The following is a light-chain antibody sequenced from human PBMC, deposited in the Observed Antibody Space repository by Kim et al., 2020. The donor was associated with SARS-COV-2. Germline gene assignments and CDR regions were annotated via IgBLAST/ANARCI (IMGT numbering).Light chain of an antibody. J-gene: IGKJ2*03. CDR2: AAS. CDR3: QQSYSTPLHS. Sequence: ASVGERVTSTCRANQNIGTYLNWYQHRPGKAPQLLIYAASSLRRGVPSRFSGSGSGTDFTLSISSLQPDDFATYYCQQSYSTPLHSFGQGTKLEI. CDR1: QNIGTY. V-gene: IGKV1-39*01.